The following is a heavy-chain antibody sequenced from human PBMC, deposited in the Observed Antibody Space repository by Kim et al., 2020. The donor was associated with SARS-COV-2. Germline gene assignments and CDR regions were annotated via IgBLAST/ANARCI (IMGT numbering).Heavy chain of an antibody. Sequence: SETLSLTCAVSGGSITDHDWWSCSRPAPGKGLVWIGEIHRSGATNYTPSHKSRATISVENSKSQFSMQVTAVTAADTAVYYCTRNGYYTLDFWGEGTRHTVSS. J-gene: IGHJ4*02. CDR3: TRNGYYTLDF. CDR1: GGSITDHDW. CDR2: IHRSGAT. V-gene: IGHV4-4*02. D-gene: IGHD3-3*01.